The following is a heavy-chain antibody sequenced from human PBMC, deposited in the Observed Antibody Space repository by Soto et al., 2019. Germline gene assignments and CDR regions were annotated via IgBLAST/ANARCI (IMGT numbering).Heavy chain of an antibody. J-gene: IGHJ6*02. D-gene: IGHD3-16*01. Sequence: LRLSCEASGFMFSTYLMSWVRQAPGKGLEWVANIKQGGNEKFYVDSVKGRFTISRDNAKKSLFLQMNSLRPEDTAVYYCVGALTYEVPYYYYGMDVWGQGTTVTAP. V-gene: IGHV3-7*01. CDR3: VGALTYEVPYYYYGMDV. CDR1: GFMFSTYL. CDR2: IKQGGNEK.